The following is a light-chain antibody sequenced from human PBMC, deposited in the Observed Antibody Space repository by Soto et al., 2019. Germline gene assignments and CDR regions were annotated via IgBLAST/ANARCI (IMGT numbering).Light chain of an antibody. Sequence: DIQMTQSPSSLSASVGDRVTITCRASQDIGPYLAWYQQKSGRVPELLIYSASTLQSGVPSRFSGSGSGADFSLTISGLHPEDAAIYYCQKYDSGPLTFGGGTKVEI. CDR3: QKYDSGPLT. CDR2: SAS. CDR1: QDIGPY. V-gene: IGKV1-27*01. J-gene: IGKJ4*01.